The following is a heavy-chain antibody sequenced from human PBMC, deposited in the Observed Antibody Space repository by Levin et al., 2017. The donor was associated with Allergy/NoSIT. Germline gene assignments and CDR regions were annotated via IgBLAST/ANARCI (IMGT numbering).Heavy chain of an antibody. J-gene: IGHJ4*02. CDR3: AKDYTLTTYGYFDY. Sequence: GGSLRLSCAASGFAFSSYAMAWVRQTPGKGLEWVSGTSGSGGSTYYADSVKGRFTISRDNSKNTLYLQMNNLGAEDTALYYCAKDYTLTTYGYFDYWGQGTLVTVSS. CDR1: GFAFSSYA. V-gene: IGHV3-23*01. CDR2: TSGSGGST. D-gene: IGHD4-17*01.